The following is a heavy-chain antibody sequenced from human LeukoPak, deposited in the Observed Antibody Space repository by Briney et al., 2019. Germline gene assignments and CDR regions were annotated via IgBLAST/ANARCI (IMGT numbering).Heavy chain of an antibody. V-gene: IGHV3-15*04. D-gene: IGHD3-10*01. J-gene: IGHJ4*02. CDR1: GFSFSDAW. Sequence: GGSLRLSCAASGFSFSDAWMSWVRQIPGKGLEWVGRIESKTDGGTTDYAAPVKGRFTISRDDSTNTLYLQMNSLKSEDTAVYYCTTYGSGRKFDYWGQGILVTVSS. CDR3: TTYGSGRKFDY. CDR2: IESKTDGGTT.